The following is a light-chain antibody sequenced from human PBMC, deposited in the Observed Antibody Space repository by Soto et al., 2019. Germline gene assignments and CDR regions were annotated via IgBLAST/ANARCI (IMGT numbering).Light chain of an antibody. V-gene: IGLV2-14*01. CDR1: SSDVGGYNY. CDR2: SDG. J-gene: IGLJ3*02. CDR3: AAWDDSLSGQWV. Sequence: QSALTQPASVSGSPGQSITISCTGTSSDVGGYNYVSWYRQLPGMAPKLLIYSDGQRPSGVPDRFSGSQSGTSASLTISGLQSEDEADYYCAAWDDSLSGQWVFGGGTKLTVL.